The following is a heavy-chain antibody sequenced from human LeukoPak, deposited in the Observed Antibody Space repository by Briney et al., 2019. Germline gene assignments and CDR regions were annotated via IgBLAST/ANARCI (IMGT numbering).Heavy chain of an antibody. CDR1: GFIFNTYG. J-gene: IGHJ4*02. CDR3: AKEPHAAGGFDY. Sequence: PGGSLRLSCAASGFIFNTYGMHWVRQAPGKGLEWVSAISGSGGSTYYADSVKGRFTISRDNSKNTLYLQMNSLRAEDTAVYYCAKEPHAAGGFDYWGQGTLVTVSS. D-gene: IGHD6-25*01. V-gene: IGHV3-23*01. CDR2: ISGSGGST.